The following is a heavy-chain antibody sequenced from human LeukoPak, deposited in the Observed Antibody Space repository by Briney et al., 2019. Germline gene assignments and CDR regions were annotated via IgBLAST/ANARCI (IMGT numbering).Heavy chain of an antibody. Sequence: PGRSLRLSCAASGFTFSSYGMHWVRQAPGKGLEWVAVIWYDGSNKYYADSVKGRFTISRDISKNTLYLQMNSLRAEDTAVYYCAKEDRIVGATLFDYWGQGTLVTVSS. V-gene: IGHV3-33*06. J-gene: IGHJ4*02. D-gene: IGHD1-26*01. CDR1: GFTFSSYG. CDR3: AKEDRIVGATLFDY. CDR2: IWYDGSNK.